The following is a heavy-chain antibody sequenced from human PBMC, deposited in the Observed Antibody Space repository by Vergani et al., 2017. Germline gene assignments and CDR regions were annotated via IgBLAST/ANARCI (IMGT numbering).Heavy chain of an antibody. Sequence: VQLVESGGGVVQPGTSLRLSCVVSGFALNRHAMYWVRQAPGKGLEWVSAISGSGGSTYYADSVKGRFTSSRDNSKNTVYLQMNSLKAEDRSTYYCAREERSNTSPFVGDWGQGTLVTV. J-gene: IGHJ4*02. V-gene: IGHV3-23*04. CDR3: AREERSNTSPFVGD. CDR1: GFALNRHA. CDR2: ISGSGGST. D-gene: IGHD2/OR15-2a*01.